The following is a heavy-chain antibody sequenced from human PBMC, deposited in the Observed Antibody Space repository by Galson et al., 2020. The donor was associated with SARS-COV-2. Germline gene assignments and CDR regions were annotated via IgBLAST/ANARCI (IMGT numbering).Heavy chain of an antibody. Sequence: QLGESLKISCAASGFTFSNYGMHWVRQAPGKGLEWVAVISYDGSNKFYADSVTGRFTISRDNSKNTLYLQMNSLKTEDTAVYYCAKDWSQCGDDCRNWFDPGGQGTLVTVSS. D-gene: IGHD2-21*02. CDR1: GFTFSNYG. V-gene: IGHV3-30*18. J-gene: IGHJ5*02. CDR2: ISYDGSNK. CDR3: AKDWSQCGDDCRNWFDP.